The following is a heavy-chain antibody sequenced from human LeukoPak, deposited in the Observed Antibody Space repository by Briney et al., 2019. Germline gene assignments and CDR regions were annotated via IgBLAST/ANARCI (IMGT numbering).Heavy chain of an antibody. CDR1: GYTFTSYG. CDR3: ARVFFISKVGATWAYLGY. V-gene: IGHV1-18*01. J-gene: IGHJ4*02. CDR2: ISAYNGNT. Sequence: ASVKASCKASGYTFTSYGISWVRQAPGQGLEWMGWISAYNGNTNYAQKLQGRVTMTTDTSTSTAYMELRSLRSDDTAVYYCARVFFISKVGATWAYLGYWGQGTLVTVSS. D-gene: IGHD1-26*01.